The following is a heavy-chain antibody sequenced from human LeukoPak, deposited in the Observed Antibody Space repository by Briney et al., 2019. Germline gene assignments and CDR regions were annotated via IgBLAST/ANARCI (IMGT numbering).Heavy chain of an antibody. V-gene: IGHV3-23*01. J-gene: IGHJ4*02. CDR1: GFTFSTYG. Sequence: GGTLRLSCAASGFTFSTYGMTWVRQAPGRGLEWVSAISGSAARTFYADSVKGRFTISRDNSKNTLSLQMNSLRAEDTAVYYCAKRGPGSPESGKYYFDYWGQGTLVTVSS. CDR3: AKRGPGSPESGKYYFDY. D-gene: IGHD3-10*01. CDR2: ISGSAART.